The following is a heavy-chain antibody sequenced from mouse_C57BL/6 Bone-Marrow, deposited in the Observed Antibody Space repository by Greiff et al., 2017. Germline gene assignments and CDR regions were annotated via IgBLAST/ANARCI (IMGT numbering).Heavy chain of an antibody. V-gene: IGHV1-55*01. CDR1: GYTFTSYW. CDR2: IYPGSGST. Sequence: QVQLKQPGAELVKPGASVKMSCTASGYTFTSYWITWVKQRPGQGLEWIGDIYPGSGSTNYNEKFKSKATLTVDTSSSTAYMQLSSLTSEDSAVYYCATTTVVEEAAWFAYWGQGTLVTVSA. CDR3: ATTTVVEEAAWFAY. J-gene: IGHJ3*01. D-gene: IGHD1-1*01.